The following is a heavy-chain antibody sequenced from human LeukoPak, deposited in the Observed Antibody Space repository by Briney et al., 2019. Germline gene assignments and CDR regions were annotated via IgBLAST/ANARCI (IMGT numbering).Heavy chain of an antibody. Sequence: GASVKVSCKASGYTFTRYYMHWVRQAPGQGLEWMGIINPSGGNTSYAQKFQGRVTITRNTSISTAYMELSSLRSEDTAVYYCARGHYDILTGYYLNWFDPWGQGTLVTVSS. J-gene: IGHJ5*02. V-gene: IGHV1-46*01. CDR1: GYTFTRYY. CDR3: ARGHYDILTGYYLNWFDP. D-gene: IGHD3-9*01. CDR2: INPSGGNT.